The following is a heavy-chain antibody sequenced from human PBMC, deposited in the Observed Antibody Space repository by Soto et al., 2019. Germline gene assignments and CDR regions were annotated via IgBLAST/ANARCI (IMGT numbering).Heavy chain of an antibody. CDR3: AREEGYCGGGYCFRSAFDL. CDR2: INTDGSDT. Sequence: GGSLRLSCAASGFTFSYDWMHWVRQAPGKGLVWVSRINTDGSDTTYADSVKGRFTISRDNAKNSLFLQMNSLRAEDTAVYYCAREEGYCGGGYCFRSAFDLWGQGTVVTVSS. CDR1: GFTFSYDW. J-gene: IGHJ3*01. V-gene: IGHV3-74*01. D-gene: IGHD2-15*01.